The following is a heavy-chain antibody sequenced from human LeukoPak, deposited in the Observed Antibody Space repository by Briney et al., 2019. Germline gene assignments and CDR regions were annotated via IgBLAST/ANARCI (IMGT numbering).Heavy chain of an antibody. J-gene: IGHJ6*02. D-gene: IGHD3-10*01. CDR1: GGSISSGGYN. Sequence: PSETLSLTCTVSGGSISSGGYNWSWIRQPPRKGLEWIGYIYHSGSTYYNPSLKSRVTISVDTSKNQFSLKLSSVTAADTAVYYCARDREQGSPQGGLYGSGSYDYYYGMDVWGQGTTVTVSS. CDR2: IYHSGST. V-gene: IGHV4-30-2*01. CDR3: ARDREQGSPQGGLYGSGSYDYYYGMDV.